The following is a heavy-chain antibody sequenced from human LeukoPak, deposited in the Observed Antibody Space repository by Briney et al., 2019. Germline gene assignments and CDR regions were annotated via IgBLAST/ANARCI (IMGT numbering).Heavy chain of an antibody. CDR3: AREKELDAFDI. CDR2: ISSSSSYI. CDR1: GIIFSTYA. Sequence: GGSLRLSCEFSGIIFSTYAMNRVRQAPGKGLEWVSSISSSSSYIYYADSVKGRFTISRDNAKNSLYLQMNSLRAEDTAVYYCAREKELDAFDIWGQGTMVTVSS. V-gene: IGHV3-21*01. J-gene: IGHJ3*02. D-gene: IGHD1-26*01.